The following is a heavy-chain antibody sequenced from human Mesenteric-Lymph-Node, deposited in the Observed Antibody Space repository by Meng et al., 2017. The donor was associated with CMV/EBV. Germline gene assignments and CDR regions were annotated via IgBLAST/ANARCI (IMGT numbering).Heavy chain of an antibody. CDR3: ARTGGYYDSSWVLDAFDV. V-gene: IGHV1-46*01. CDR2: INPSGGST. D-gene: IGHD3-22*01. Sequence: ASVKVSCKASGYTFTNYYMHWVRQAPGHGLEWMGFINPSGGSTSYAQKFQGRVTMTRDTSTSTVYMELSSLRSEDTAVYYCARTGGYYDSSWVLDAFDVWGQGTMVTVSS. J-gene: IGHJ3*01. CDR1: GYTFTNYY.